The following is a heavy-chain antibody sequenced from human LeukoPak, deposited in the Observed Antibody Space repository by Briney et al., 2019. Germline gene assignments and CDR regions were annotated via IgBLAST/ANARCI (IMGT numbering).Heavy chain of an antibody. CDR3: TRVGGWLRSGYFDY. D-gene: IGHD6-19*01. CDR1: GFTFSSYS. Sequence: GGSLRLSCAASGFTFSSYSMNWVRQPPGKGLEWVGFIRSKAYGGTTEYAASVKGRFTISRDDSKSIAYLQMNSLKTEDTAVYYCTRVGGWLRSGYFDYWGQGTLVTVSS. V-gene: IGHV3-49*04. CDR2: IRSKAYGGTT. J-gene: IGHJ4*02.